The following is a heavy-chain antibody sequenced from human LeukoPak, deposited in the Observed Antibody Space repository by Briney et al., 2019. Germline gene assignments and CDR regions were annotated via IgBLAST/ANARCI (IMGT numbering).Heavy chain of an antibody. V-gene: IGHV3-49*03. D-gene: IGHD3-22*01. CDR1: GFTFGDYA. CDR2: IRSKAYGGTT. Sequence: GGSLRLSCTASGFTFGDYAMSWFRQAPGKGLEWVGFIRSKAYGGTTEYAASVKGRFTISRDDSKSIAYLQMNSLKTEDTAVYYCTRSYYDSSGYYYANQHSGQGTLVTVSS. CDR3: TRSYYDSSGYYYANQH. J-gene: IGHJ1*01.